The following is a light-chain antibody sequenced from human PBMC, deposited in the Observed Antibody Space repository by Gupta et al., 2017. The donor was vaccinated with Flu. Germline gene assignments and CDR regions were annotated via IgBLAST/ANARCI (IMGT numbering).Light chain of an antibody. J-gene: IGLJ2*01. CDR3: TSYTSSTTLV. CDR1: SNDVGGYNY. Sequence: QSALTQPASVSGSPGQSITISCTGTSNDVGGYNYVSWYQQNPGKAPKLMIYDVSNRPSGVSNRFSGSKSGNTASLTISGLQAEDEAYYYCTSYTSSTTLVFGGGTKVTVL. V-gene: IGLV2-14*03. CDR2: DVS.